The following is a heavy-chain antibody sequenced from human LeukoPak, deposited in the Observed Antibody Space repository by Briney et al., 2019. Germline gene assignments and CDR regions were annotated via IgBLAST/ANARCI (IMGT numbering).Heavy chain of an antibody. CDR3: AKARLSTGWAYNDY. J-gene: IGHJ4*02. CDR1: GFTFVNYA. D-gene: IGHD6-19*01. Sequence: GGSLRLSCAASGFTFVNYAMSWVRQSPGKGLEWVSAVVGAGTTTFYADSVKGRFTISRGNSKNTVYLQINSLRAGDTAVYYCAKARLSTGWAYNDYWGQGTLVTVSS. V-gene: IGHV3-23*01. CDR2: VVGAGTTT.